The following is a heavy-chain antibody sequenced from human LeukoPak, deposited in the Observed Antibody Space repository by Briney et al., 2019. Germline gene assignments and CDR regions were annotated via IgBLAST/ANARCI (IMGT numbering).Heavy chain of an antibody. CDR1: EYSFTNYW. J-gene: IGHJ1*01. Sequence: GESLQISCKGSEYSFTNYWIGWVRQMPGKGLEWMGIIYPGDSGTSNSPSFQGQVTISADKSISTAYLQWSSLKASDTAMYFCATYAGSYSKYFQHWGQGTLVTVSS. CDR2: IYPGDSGT. CDR3: ATYAGSYSKYFQH. V-gene: IGHV5-51*01. D-gene: IGHD3-10*01.